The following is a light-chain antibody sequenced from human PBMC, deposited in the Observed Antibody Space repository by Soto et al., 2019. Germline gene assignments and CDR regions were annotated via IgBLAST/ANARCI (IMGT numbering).Light chain of an antibody. V-gene: IGKV1-5*03. CDR2: KTS. CDR3: QQYHTFST. J-gene: IGKJ1*01. Sequence: DLQMTQSPSTLSASVEDRVTITCRASQSLDSWLAWYQQKPGKPPKLLIYKTSILEFGVPSRFSGSGSGTLFTLTISSLQPDDFATYYCQQYHTFSTFGQGTKVEIK. CDR1: QSLDSW.